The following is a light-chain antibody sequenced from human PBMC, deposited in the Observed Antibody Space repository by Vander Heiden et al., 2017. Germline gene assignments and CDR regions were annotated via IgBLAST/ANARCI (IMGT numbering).Light chain of an antibody. Sequence: QLVVTQAPSLTVSPGGTVPLPRGPRPVSVTSGHYAYWFQRKPGQAPRTLIYHTKSRGSWTPARFSGSRLGDKAALTLSGAQPEDEDDYFCFLSYGDTHVFGTGTRLTVL. V-gene: IGLV7-46*01. CDR2: HTK. CDR1: PVSVTSGHY. J-gene: IGLJ1*01. CDR3: FLSYGDTHV.